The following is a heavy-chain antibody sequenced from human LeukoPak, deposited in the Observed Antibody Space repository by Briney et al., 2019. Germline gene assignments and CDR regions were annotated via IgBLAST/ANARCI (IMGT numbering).Heavy chain of an antibody. V-gene: IGHV4-34*01. Sequence: SETLSLTCAVYGGSFSGYYWSWIRQPPGKGLEWTGEINHSGSTNYNPSLKSRVTISVDTSKNQFSLKLSSVTAADTAVYYCARLLPYYDFWSGYSAYNWFDPWGQGTLVTVSS. CDR2: INHSGST. J-gene: IGHJ5*02. CDR3: ARLLPYYDFWSGYSAYNWFDP. D-gene: IGHD3-3*01. CDR1: GGSFSGYY.